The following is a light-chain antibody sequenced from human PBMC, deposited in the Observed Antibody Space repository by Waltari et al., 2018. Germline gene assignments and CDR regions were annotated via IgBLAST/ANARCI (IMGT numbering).Light chain of an antibody. CDR1: QDIAGY. CDR3: QQLHTYPLT. V-gene: IGKV1-9*01. CDR2: VSS. Sequence: IQLTQSPSSLPASVGDRVTIKCRASQDIAGYLAWYQQKPGKAHNLLVYVSSTVQSGVPSGFSGSGSVTVFTLTISSLHPEDCATYYCQQLHTYPLTFGGGTTVDI. J-gene: IGKJ4*01.